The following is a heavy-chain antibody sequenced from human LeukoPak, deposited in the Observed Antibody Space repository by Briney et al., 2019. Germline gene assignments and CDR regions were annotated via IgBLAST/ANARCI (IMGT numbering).Heavy chain of an antibody. V-gene: IGHV4-30-2*01. D-gene: IGHD3-22*01. J-gene: IGHJ4*02. Sequence: PSETLSLTCAVSGGSISSGGYSWSWIRQPPGKGLEWIGYIYHSGSTYYNPSLKSRVTISVDRSKNQFSLKLSSVTAADTAVYYCGRGMYYYDSSGYSFDYWGQGTLVTVSS. CDR2: IYHSGST. CDR1: GGSISSGGYS. CDR3: GRGMYYYDSSGYSFDY.